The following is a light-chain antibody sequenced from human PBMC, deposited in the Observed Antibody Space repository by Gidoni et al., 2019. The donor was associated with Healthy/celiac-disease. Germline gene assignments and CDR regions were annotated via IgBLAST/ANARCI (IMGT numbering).Light chain of an antibody. CDR3: QQYDNRPPRFT. CDR2: DAS. Sequence: DIQMTQSPSSLSASVGDRVTITCQASQDISNYLNWYQQKPGKAPKLLIYDASNLETGVPSRFSGRGSGTDFTFNISSLQPEDIATYYCQQYDNRPPRFTFGPGTKVDIK. J-gene: IGKJ3*01. V-gene: IGKV1-33*01. CDR1: QDISNY.